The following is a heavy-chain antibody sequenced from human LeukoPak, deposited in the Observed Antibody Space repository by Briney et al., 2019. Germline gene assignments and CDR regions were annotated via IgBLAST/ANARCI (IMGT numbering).Heavy chain of an antibody. V-gene: IGHV4-30-4*01. CDR3: ARAERTAGAFDY. D-gene: IGHD6-13*01. CDR1: GGSISSGDYY. CDR2: IYYSGST. Sequence: PSQTLSLTCTVSGGSISSGDYYWSWIRQPPGKGLEWIGYIYYSGSTYYNPSLKSRVTISVDTSKNQFSLKLSSVTAADTAVYYCARAERTAGAFDYWGQGTLVTVSS. J-gene: IGHJ4*02.